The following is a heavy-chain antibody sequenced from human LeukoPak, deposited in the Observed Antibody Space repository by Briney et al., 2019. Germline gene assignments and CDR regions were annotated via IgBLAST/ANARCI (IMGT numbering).Heavy chain of an antibody. CDR3: ARDSRTSTMDFDY. CDR1: GFIFSSYA. CDR2: ISGSGATT. Sequence: PGGSLRLSCEASGFIFSSYAMNWVRQAPGKGLEWVSGISGSGATTYYADSVKGRFTISRDNSKNMMFLQMSSPRAEDTAVYYCARDSRTSTMDFDYWGQGTLVTVSS. V-gene: IGHV3-23*01. J-gene: IGHJ4*02. D-gene: IGHD2-2*01.